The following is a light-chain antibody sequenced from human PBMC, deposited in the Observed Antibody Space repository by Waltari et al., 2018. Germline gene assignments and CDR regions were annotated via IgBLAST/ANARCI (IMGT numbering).Light chain of an antibody. CDR1: RDDIGFYNY. Sequence: QSALTQPASVSGSPGQSITISCTGTRDDIGFYNYVSWYQRHPGKAPKLIIYDVRNRPSGVSNRFSCSKSGITASLTISGLQAEDEAEYYCSSYTSKTSLVFGGGTKVTV. CDR3: SSYTSKTSLV. CDR2: DVR. J-gene: IGLJ2*01. V-gene: IGLV2-14*03.